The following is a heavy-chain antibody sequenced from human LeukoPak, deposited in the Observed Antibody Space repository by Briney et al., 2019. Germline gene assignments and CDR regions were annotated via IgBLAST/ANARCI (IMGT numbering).Heavy chain of an antibody. J-gene: IGHJ4*02. CDR2: IYSGGST. V-gene: IGHV3-66*02. Sequence: VQPGGSLRLSCAASGFTVSSNYMSWVRQAPWKGLEWVSVIYSGGSTYYADSVKGRFTISRDNSKNTLYLQMNSLRAEDTAVYYCARYIAAAGRYFDYWGQGTLVTVSS. CDR3: ARYIAAAGRYFDY. CDR1: GFTVSSNY. D-gene: IGHD6-13*01.